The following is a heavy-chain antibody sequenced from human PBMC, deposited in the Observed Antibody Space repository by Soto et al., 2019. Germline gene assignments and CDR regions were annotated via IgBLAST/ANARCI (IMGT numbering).Heavy chain of an antibody. J-gene: IGHJ4*02. CDR1: GGSISSGGYS. D-gene: IGHD6-19*01. Sequence: SETLSLTCAVSGGSISSGGYSWSWIRQPPGKGLEWIGYIYHSGSTYYNPSLKSRVTISVDRSKNTLYLQMNSLRAEDTAVYYCARDPGSIAVAGTIWGQGTLVTVSS. CDR2: IYHSGST. V-gene: IGHV4-30-2*01. CDR3: ARDPGSIAVAGTI.